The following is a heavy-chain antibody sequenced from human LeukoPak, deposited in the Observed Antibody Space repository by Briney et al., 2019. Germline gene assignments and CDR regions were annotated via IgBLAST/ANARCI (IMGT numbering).Heavy chain of an antibody. D-gene: IGHD2-21*02. CDR1: GGSISSSNYY. CDR3: ARYDPGYCGGDCYSDAFDI. V-gene: IGHV4-39*07. Sequence: SETLSLTCTVSGGSISSSNYYWGWIRQPPGKWLEWIGSIYYSGRTYYSPPLKSRVTISVDTSKNQFSLKLSSVTAADTAVYYCARYDPGYCGGDCYSDAFDIWGQGTMVTVSS. CDR2: IYYSGRT. J-gene: IGHJ3*02.